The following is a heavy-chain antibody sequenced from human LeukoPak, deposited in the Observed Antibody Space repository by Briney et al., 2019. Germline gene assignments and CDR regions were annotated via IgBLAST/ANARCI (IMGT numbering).Heavy chain of an antibody. CDR2: ISPYSGNT. D-gene: IGHD6-19*01. CDR3: ARTSGVSVAGSPYYFDF. Sequence: ASVKVSCKASGYLFINYGISWLRQAPGQGLECMGWISPYSGNTDYAQKLQGRVTMTTDTSTTTAYMELRSLRFDDTAVYYCARTSGVSVAGSPYYFDFWGQGTLISASS. CDR1: GYLFINYG. J-gene: IGHJ4*02. V-gene: IGHV1-18*01.